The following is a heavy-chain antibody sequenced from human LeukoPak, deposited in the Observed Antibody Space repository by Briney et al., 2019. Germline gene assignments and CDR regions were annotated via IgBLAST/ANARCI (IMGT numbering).Heavy chain of an antibody. D-gene: IGHD3-10*01. CDR1: GGSFSGYY. CDR3: ARRVVRGVLYYYYYMDV. CDR2: INHSGST. Sequence: SETLSLTCAVYGGSFSGYYWSWIRQPPGKGLEWIGKINHSGSTNYNPSLKSRVTISVDTSMNQFSLKLSSVTAADTAVYYCARRVVRGVLYYYYYMDVWGKGTTVTISS. J-gene: IGHJ6*03. V-gene: IGHV4-34*01.